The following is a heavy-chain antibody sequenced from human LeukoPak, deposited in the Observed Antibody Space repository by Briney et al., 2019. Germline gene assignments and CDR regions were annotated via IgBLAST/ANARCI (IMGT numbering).Heavy chain of an antibody. CDR1: GFTFSNYG. V-gene: IGHV3-30*18. D-gene: IGHD6-13*01. J-gene: IGHJ4*02. CDR2: ISYDGRNK. CDR3: AKDGSVAAADYYFDY. Sequence: GRSLRLSCAVSGFTFSNYGMHWVRQAPGKGLEWVAVISYDGRNKYHADSVTGRFSISRDNSKNTLYLQMNSLRAEDTAVYYCAKDGSVAAADYYFDYWGQGTLVTVSS.